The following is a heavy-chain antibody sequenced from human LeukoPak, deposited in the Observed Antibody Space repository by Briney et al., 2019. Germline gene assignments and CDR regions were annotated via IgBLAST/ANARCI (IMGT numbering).Heavy chain of an antibody. CDR2: INGDNGNT. J-gene: IGHJ4*02. V-gene: IGHV1-3*03. D-gene: IGHD3-10*01. CDR1: GYAFSDYT. CDR3: AREVSSVGANYFDY. Sequence: ASVKVSCKASGYAFSDYTIHWVRQAPGQRLEWMGWINGDNGNTKYSQELRGRVTFTRDSSATTAYMEVSSLRSEDVAVYYCAREVSSVGANYFDYWGQGTLVTVSS.